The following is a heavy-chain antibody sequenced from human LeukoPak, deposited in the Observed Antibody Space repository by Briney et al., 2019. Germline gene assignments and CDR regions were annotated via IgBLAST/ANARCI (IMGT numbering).Heavy chain of an antibody. Sequence: GGSMRLSCAADGLTFHNYIMNWVRRAPGKVLEWVSGISGGGDGTYYADSIKGRFTISRDNSKNTLFLQMNSLRAEDTAVYYCAKDGYGTSDYWGQGTLVTVSS. D-gene: IGHD2-2*03. CDR3: AKDGYGTSDY. CDR1: GLTFHNYI. CDR2: ISGGGDGT. V-gene: IGHV3-23*01. J-gene: IGHJ4*02.